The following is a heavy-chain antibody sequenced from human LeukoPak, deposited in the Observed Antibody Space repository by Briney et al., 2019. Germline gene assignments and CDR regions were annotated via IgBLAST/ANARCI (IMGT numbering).Heavy chain of an antibody. CDR2: IYTSGST. CDR3: ARDPYDTSANDAFDI. J-gene: IGHJ3*02. V-gene: IGHV4-61*02. Sequence: PSETLSLTCTVSGGSISSGTYYWNWIRQPAGQGLEWIGRIYTSGSTNYNPSLKSRVTISVDTSKNQFSLKLTSVTAADTAMYYCARDPYDTSANDAFDIWGQGTMVSVSS. D-gene: IGHD3-22*01. CDR1: GGSISSGTYY.